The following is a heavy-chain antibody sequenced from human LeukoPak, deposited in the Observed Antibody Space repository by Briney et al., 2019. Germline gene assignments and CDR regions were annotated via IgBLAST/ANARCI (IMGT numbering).Heavy chain of an antibody. CDR2: IYPGDSDT. CDR3: ARHDGTTNVDY. CDR1: GYSFTSYW. J-gene: IGHJ4*02. V-gene: IGHV5-51*01. D-gene: IGHD1-7*01. Sequence: GESLKISGKGSGYSFTSYWIGWVRQMPGKGLEWMGIIYPGDSDTKYSPSFQGHVTISADKSISTAYLQWTSLKASDTAMYYCARHDGTTNVDYWGQGTLVTVSS.